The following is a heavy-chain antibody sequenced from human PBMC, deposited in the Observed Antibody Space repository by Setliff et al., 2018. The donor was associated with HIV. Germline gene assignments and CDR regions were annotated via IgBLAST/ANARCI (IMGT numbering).Heavy chain of an antibody. CDR3: ASGSGDGKGACHYYYGMDV. D-gene: IGHD5-12*01. CDR2: ISSSGSTR. J-gene: IGHJ6*02. V-gene: IGHV3-48*03. Sequence: GSLRLSCASSGFPFSSYELNWVRQAPGKGLEWVSYISSSGSTRYYADSVKGRFTIARDNTKNSLYLQMNSLRAEETAGYYCASGSGDGKGACHYYYGMDVWGQGTTVTVSS. CDR1: GFPFSSYE.